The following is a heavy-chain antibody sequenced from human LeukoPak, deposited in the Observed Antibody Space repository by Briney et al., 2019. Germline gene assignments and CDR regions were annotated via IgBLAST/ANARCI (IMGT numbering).Heavy chain of an antibody. Sequence: SVKVSCKASGGTFSSYAISWVRQAPGQGLEWMGGIIPIFGTANYAQKFQGRVTITADESTSTAYMELSSLRSEDTAVYYCAAVGMATIDAFDIWGQETMVTVSS. D-gene: IGHD5-24*01. CDR3: AAVGMATIDAFDI. CDR2: IIPIFGTA. CDR1: GGTFSSYA. J-gene: IGHJ3*02. V-gene: IGHV1-69*13.